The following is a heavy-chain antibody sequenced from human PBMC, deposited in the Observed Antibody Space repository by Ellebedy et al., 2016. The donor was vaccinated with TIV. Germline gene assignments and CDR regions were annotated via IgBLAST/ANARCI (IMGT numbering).Heavy chain of an antibody. CDR3: AKVYCSGGSCYSGRHYFDY. CDR1: GFTFSDYY. D-gene: IGHD2-15*01. Sequence: GESLKISCAASGFTFSDYYMSWIRQAPGKGLEWVSAISGSGGSTYYADSVKGRFTISRDNSKNTLYLQMNSLRAVDTAVYYCAKVYCSGGSCYSGRHYFDYWGQGTLVTVSS. CDR2: ISGSGGST. J-gene: IGHJ4*02. V-gene: IGHV3-23*01.